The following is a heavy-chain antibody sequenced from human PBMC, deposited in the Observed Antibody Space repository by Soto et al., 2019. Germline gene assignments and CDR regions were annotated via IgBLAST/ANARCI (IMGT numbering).Heavy chain of an antibody. D-gene: IGHD6-13*01. CDR3: ARQYSSSWYPNWFDP. CDR1: GGFMSSSSYY. V-gene: IGHV4-39*01. J-gene: IGHJ5*02. CDR2: IYYSGST. Sequence: LFLLSTDSGGFMSSSSYYLGWIRQPPGKGLEWIGSIYYSGSTYYNPSLKSRVTISVDTSKNQFSLKLSSVTAADTAVYYCARQYSSSWYPNWFDPWGQGTLVTVSS.